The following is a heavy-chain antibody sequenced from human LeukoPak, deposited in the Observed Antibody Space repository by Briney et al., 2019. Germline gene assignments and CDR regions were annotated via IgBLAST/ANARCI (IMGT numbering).Heavy chain of an antibody. Sequence: GGSLRLSCEASGFSFSLYSMHWVRQAPGKGLEWVSIISYDGSNKFYADSVQGRFTISRDNSKNTLYLEMNSLRTEDTAVYYCARSQAQHFDYWGQGTLVSVSS. V-gene: IGHV3-30-3*01. CDR3: ARSQAQHFDY. CDR2: ISYDGSNK. D-gene: IGHD5-18*01. CDR1: GFSFSLYS. J-gene: IGHJ4*02.